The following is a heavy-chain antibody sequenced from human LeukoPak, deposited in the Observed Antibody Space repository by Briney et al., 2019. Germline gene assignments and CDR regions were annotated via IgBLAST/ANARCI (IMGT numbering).Heavy chain of an antibody. J-gene: IGHJ4*02. CDR2: IASDGNDK. D-gene: IGHD2-2*01. CDR3: AKDPDCSSTSCYEWGSDY. V-gene: IGHV3-33*05. Sequence: GGSLRLSCAASGFTFSSYGMHWVRQAPGKGLEWVAVIASDGNDKHLADSVKGRFTISRDNSKNTLYLQMNSLRAEDTAVYYCAKDPDCSSTSCYEWGSDYWGQGTLVTVSS. CDR1: GFTFSSYG.